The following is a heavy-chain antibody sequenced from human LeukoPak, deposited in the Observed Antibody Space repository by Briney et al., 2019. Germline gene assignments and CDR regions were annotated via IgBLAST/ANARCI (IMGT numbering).Heavy chain of an antibody. CDR2: ISAYNGNT. J-gene: IGHJ6*02. V-gene: IGHV1-18*01. CDR3: ARVPLDHYYYGMDV. Sequence: GASVNVSCKASGYTFTSYGIIWVRQAPGQGLEWMGWISAYNGNTNYAQKLQGRVTMTTDTSTSTAYMELRSLRSDDTAVYYCARVPLDHYYYGMDVWGQGTTVTVSS. CDR1: GYTFTSYG.